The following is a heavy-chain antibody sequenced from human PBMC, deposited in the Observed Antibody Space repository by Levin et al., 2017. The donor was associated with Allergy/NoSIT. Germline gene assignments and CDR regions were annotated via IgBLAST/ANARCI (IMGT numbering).Heavy chain of an antibody. J-gene: IGHJ6*02. D-gene: IGHD1-26*01. CDR3: ARFVVGAKSGFWYYYYGMDV. CDR1: GGSFSGYY. CDR2: INHSGST. V-gene: IGHV4-34*01. Sequence: SETLSLTCAVYGGSFSGYYWSWIRQPPGKGLEWIGEINHSGSTNYNPSLKSRVTISVDTSKNQFSLKLSSVTAADTAVYYCARFVVGAKSGFWYYYYGMDVWGQGTTVTVSS.